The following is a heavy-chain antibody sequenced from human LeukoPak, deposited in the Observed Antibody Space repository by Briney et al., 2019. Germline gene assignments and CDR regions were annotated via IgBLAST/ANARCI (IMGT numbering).Heavy chain of an antibody. CDR1: GGSFSGYY. Sequence: PSETLSLTCAVYGGSFSGYYWSWIRQPPGKGLEWIGEINHSGSTNYNPSLKSRVTISVDTSKNQFSLKLSSVTAADTAVYYCARGGGYSGYDRGGDYWGQGTLVTVPS. V-gene: IGHV4-34*01. J-gene: IGHJ4*02. D-gene: IGHD5-12*01. CDR3: ARGGGYSGYDRGGDY. CDR2: INHSGST.